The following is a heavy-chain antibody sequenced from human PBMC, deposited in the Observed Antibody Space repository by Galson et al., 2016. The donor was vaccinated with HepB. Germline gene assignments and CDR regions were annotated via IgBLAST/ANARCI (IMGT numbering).Heavy chain of an antibody. V-gene: IGHV5-51*01. D-gene: IGHD3-10*01. CDR3: ARHALSGYYYYYYYMAV. CDR1: GYNFDTYW. J-gene: IGHJ6*03. CDR2: MYPGDSES. Sequence: QSGAEVKKPGESLKISCKGSGYNFDTYWIAWVRQMPGKGLEWVGIMYPGDSESRYSPSFRGQVTISADQSINTAYLQWSSLKASDTSTYYCARHALSGYYYYYYYMAVWGEGTTVTVSS.